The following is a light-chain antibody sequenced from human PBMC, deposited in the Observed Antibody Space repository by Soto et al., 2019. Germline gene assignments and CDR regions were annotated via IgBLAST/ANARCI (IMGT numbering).Light chain of an antibody. V-gene: IGKV3-11*01. CDR3: QLLNNSPLT. J-gene: IGKJ5*01. Sequence: EIVLTQSPATLSLSPGERATLSCRASQIVSNYLAWYQQKPGHAPRLLIYDASNRATGIPVRFSGSGSVTDFTLTISSLEPEDCAVYYWQLLNNSPLTLGQGTRLEIK. CDR2: DAS. CDR1: QIVSNY.